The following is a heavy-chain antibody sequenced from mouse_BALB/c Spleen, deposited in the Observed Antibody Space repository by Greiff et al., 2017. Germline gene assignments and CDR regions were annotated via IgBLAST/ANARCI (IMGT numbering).Heavy chain of an antibody. D-gene: IGHD2-1*01. Sequence: EVMLVESGGGLVQPGGSRKLSCAASGFTFSSFGMHWVRQAPEKGLEWVAYISSGSSTIYYADTVKGRFTISRDNPKNTLFLQMTSLRSEDTAMYYCARMGYGNYWYFDVWGAGTTVTVSS. CDR2: ISSGSSTI. CDR3: ARMGYGNYWYFDV. V-gene: IGHV5-17*02. CDR1: GFTFSSFG. J-gene: IGHJ1*01.